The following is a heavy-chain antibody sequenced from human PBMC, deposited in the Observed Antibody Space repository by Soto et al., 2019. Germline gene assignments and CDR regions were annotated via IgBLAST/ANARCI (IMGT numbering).Heavy chain of an antibody. Sequence: ASVKVSCKASGYTFTSYYMHWVRQAPGQGLEWMGIINPSGGSTSYAQKFQGRVTMTRDTSTSTVYMELSSLRSEDTAVYYCARETLNYYDPAGWFDPWGQGTLVTVSS. V-gene: IGHV1-46*01. D-gene: IGHD3-22*01. CDR2: INPSGGST. CDR1: GYTFTSYY. CDR3: ARETLNYYDPAGWFDP. J-gene: IGHJ5*02.